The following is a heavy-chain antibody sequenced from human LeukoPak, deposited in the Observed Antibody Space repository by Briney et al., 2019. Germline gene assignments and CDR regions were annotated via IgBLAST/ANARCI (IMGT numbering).Heavy chain of an antibody. V-gene: IGHV1-69*04. CDR2: IIPIVGIA. D-gene: IGHD6-6*01. Sequence: AASVKVSCKASGYTFTSYDISWVRQAPGHGLEWMGRIIPIVGIANYAQKFQGRVTITADKSTSTAHMELSSLRSEDTAVYYCARDWYSSSSPNWFDPWGQGTLVTVSS. CDR3: ARDWYSSSSPNWFDP. CDR1: GYTFTSYD. J-gene: IGHJ5*02.